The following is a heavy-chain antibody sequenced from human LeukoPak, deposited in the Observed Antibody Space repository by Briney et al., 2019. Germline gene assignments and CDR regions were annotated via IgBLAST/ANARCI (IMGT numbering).Heavy chain of an antibody. Sequence: SVKVSCKASGGTFSSYAISWVRQAPGQGLEWMGGIIPIFGTANYAQKFQGRVTITAGKSTSTAYMELSSLRSEDTAVYYCARDPYGSGNNWFDPWGQGTLVTVSS. CDR1: GGTFSSYA. D-gene: IGHD3-10*01. J-gene: IGHJ5*02. CDR3: ARDPYGSGNNWFDP. CDR2: IIPIFGTA. V-gene: IGHV1-69*06.